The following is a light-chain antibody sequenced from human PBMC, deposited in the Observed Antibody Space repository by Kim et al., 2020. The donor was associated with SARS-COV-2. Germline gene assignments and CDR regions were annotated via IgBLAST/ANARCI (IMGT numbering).Light chain of an antibody. V-gene: IGKV1-27*01. Sequence: ASVGDRVTITCRASQGISNYLAWYQQKPGKVPKLLIYSASALQSGVPSRFSGSGSGTDFTLTISSLQPEDVATYYCQKYNSAPWRFGQGTKVDIK. CDR3: QKYNSAPWR. CDR1: QGISNY. J-gene: IGKJ1*01. CDR2: SAS.